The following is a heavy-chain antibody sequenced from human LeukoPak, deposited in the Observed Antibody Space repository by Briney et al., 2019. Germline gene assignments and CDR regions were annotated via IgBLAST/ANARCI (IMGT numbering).Heavy chain of an antibody. CDR1: GYTFTGYY. D-gene: IGHD6-19*01. CDR3: ARVSRSGPYSDAFDI. CDR2: INPNSGGT. Sequence: VSVKVSCKASGYTFTGYYMHWVRQAPGQGLEWMGWINPNSGGTNYAQKFQGRVTMTRDTSISTAYMELSRLRSDDTAVYYCARVSRSGPYSDAFDIWGQGTMVTVSS. V-gene: IGHV1-2*02. J-gene: IGHJ3*02.